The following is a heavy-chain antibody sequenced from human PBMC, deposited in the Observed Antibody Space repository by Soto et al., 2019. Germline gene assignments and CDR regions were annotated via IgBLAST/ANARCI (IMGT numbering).Heavy chain of an antibody. CDR2: IHYSGTT. J-gene: IGHJ4*02. V-gene: IGHV4-59*01. CDR1: GGSMRNYF. D-gene: IGHD6-13*01. CDR3: AAGEASSRNLAPYYLDF. Sequence: GPGPRLTSETLSLTCTVSGGSMRNYFWTWIRQPPGKGLEWIGYIHYSGTTSFFPSYNPSLRSRVTIPEDTSKNQFSLKLLSVTTADTAVYFCAAGEASSRNLAPYYLDFWGQGTLVTVSS.